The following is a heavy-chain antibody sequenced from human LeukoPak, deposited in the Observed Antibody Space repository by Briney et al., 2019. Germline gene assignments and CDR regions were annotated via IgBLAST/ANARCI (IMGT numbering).Heavy chain of an antibody. D-gene: IGHD5-24*01. V-gene: IGHV3-66*01. Sequence: PGGSLRLSCAASGFTVSSNYMSWVRQAPGKGLEWVSVIYSGGSTYYADSVKGRFTISRDNSKNTLYLQMNSLRAEGTAVYYCARDFYKWGWLHDYYYYMDVWGKGTTVTISS. CDR2: IYSGGST. CDR3: ARDFYKWGWLHDYYYYMDV. CDR1: GFTVSSNY. J-gene: IGHJ6*03.